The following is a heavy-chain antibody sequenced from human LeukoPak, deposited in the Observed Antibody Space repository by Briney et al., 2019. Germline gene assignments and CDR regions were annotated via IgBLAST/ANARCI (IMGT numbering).Heavy chain of an antibody. V-gene: IGHV4-4*07. CDR1: GGSISDYH. Sequence: SETLSLTCNVSGGSISDYHWSWIRQSAEKGLEWIGRIYTSGSANYNPSLKSRVTMSVDTLKNQFSLKLTSVTAADTAVYYCAREDGGGSFDYWGQGTLVTVSS. D-gene: IGHD1-26*01. J-gene: IGHJ4*02. CDR3: AREDGGGSFDY. CDR2: IYTSGSA.